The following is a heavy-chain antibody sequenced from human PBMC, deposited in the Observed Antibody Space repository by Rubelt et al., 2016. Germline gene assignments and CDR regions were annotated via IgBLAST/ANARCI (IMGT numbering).Heavy chain of an antibody. J-gene: IGHJ6*02. D-gene: IGHD3-3*01. CDR3: ARDRQYYASWSGYFHTV. V-gene: IGHV3-21*01. CDR1: GFTFSNAW. CDR2: ISSSSSYI. Sequence: EVQLVESGGGLVKPGGSLRLSCAASGFTFSNAWMNWVRQAPGKGLEWVSSISSSSSYIYYADSVKGRFTISRDNAKNSLYLQMNRLRAEDTAVYYCARDRQYYASWSGYFHTVWGQGTTVTVSS.